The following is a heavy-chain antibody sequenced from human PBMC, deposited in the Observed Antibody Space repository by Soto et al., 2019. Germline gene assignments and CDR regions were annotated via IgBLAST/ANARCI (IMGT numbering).Heavy chain of an antibody. CDR1: RYTFASYD. CDR3: ARGIKYGAYSRWFDP. V-gene: IGHV1-8*01. J-gene: IGHJ5*02. CDR2: MNPNSGNT. Sequence: ASVKVSCKASRYTFASYDINWVRQATGQGLEYLGWMNPNSGNTAYVQKFQGRVTMTWDTSITTAYMELSSLRSEDTAVYFCARGIKYGAYSRWFDPWGQGTLVTVSS. D-gene: IGHD4-17*01.